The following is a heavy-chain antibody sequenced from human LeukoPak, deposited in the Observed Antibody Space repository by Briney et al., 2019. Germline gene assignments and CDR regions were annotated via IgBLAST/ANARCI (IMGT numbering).Heavy chain of an antibody. D-gene: IGHD3-3*01. CDR2: IKKDGSEK. Sequence: GGSLRLSCAASGFTFSSYWMSWVRQAPGKGLEWVANIKKDGSEKYYVDSVKGRFTISRDNAKNSLYLQMNSLRAEDTAVYYCARAYDFWSGYFDYWGQGTLVTVSS. CDR1: GFTFSSYW. V-gene: IGHV3-7*01. J-gene: IGHJ4*02. CDR3: ARAYDFWSGYFDY.